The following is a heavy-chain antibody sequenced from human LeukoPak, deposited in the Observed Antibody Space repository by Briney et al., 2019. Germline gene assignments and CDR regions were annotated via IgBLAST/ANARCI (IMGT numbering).Heavy chain of an antibody. CDR2: IIPIFGTA. D-gene: IGHD2-2*01. Sequence: ASVTVSCTASGGTFSSYAISWVRQAPGQGLEWMGGIIPIFGTANYAQKFQGRVTITADESTSTAYMELSSLRSEDTAVYYCAREGLCTSCPYYYYGMDVWGQGTTVTVSS. J-gene: IGHJ6*02. V-gene: IGHV1-69*01. CDR3: AREGLCTSCPYYYYGMDV. CDR1: GGTFSSYA.